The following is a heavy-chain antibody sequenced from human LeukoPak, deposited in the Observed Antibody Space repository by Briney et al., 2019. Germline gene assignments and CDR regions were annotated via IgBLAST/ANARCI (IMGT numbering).Heavy chain of an antibody. Sequence: GGSLRLSCAASGFTFSSYGMHWVRQAPGTGLEWVAVIWYDGSNEYCADSVKGRFTISRDNSKNTLYLQMNSLRAEDTAVYYCARGGPILAAAGYWFDPWGQGTLVTVSS. J-gene: IGHJ5*02. D-gene: IGHD6-13*01. V-gene: IGHV3-33*01. CDR1: GFTFSSYG. CDR2: IWYDGSNE. CDR3: ARGGPILAAAGYWFDP.